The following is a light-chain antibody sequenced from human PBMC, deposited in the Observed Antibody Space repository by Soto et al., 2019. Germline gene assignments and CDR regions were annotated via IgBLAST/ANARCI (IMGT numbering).Light chain of an antibody. CDR2: ETS. CDR1: QSVNSNY. CDR3: QQYNNWPLT. Sequence: ELVLTQSPGTLSLSPGARATLSCRASQSVNSNYLAWYQQKPGQAPRLLMYETSTRATGIPDRFSGSGSVTDFTLTTISLQPEDFAVYYCQQYNNWPLTFGGGTKVDIK. V-gene: IGKV3-20*01. J-gene: IGKJ4*01.